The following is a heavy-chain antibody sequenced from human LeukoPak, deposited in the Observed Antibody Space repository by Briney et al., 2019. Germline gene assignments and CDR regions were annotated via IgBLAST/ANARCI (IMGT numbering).Heavy chain of an antibody. CDR3: ARDLRTGTTFISYWLDP. J-gene: IGHJ5*02. D-gene: IGHD1-1*01. CDR1: GGTFSSYA. V-gene: IGHV1-69*13. CDR2: IIPIFGTA. Sequence: ASVKVSCKASGGTFSSYAISWVRQAPGQGLEWMGGIIPIFGTANYAQKFQGRVTITADESTSTAYMELSSLRSEDTAVYYCARDLRTGTTFISYWLDPWGQGTLVTVSS.